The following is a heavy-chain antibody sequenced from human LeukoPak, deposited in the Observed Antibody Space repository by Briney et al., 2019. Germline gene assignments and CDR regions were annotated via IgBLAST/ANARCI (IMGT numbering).Heavy chain of an antibody. CDR1: GFTFSSYN. D-gene: IGHD3-10*01. CDR3: ARAKGELLWFGESTHLFDY. V-gene: IGHV3-21*01. Sequence: PGGSLRLSCAGSGFTFSSYNMNWVRQAPGKGLEWVSSISSSSSYIYYADSVKGRFTISRDNAKNSLYLQMNSLRAEDTAVYYCARAKGELLWFGESTHLFDYWGQGTLVTVSS. J-gene: IGHJ4*02. CDR2: ISSSSSYI.